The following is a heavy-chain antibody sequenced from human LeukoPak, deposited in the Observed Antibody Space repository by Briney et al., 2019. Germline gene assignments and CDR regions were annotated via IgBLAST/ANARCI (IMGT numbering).Heavy chain of an antibody. J-gene: IGHJ4*02. V-gene: IGHV1-69*13. Sequence: SVKVSCKASGGTFRSYAISWVRQAPGEGLEWMGGIIPIFGTANYAQKFQGRVTITADESTSTAYMELSSLRSEDTAVYYCARASYSSSGGDYWGQGTLVTVSS. D-gene: IGHD6-6*01. CDR3: ARASYSSSGGDY. CDR2: IIPIFGTA. CDR1: GGTFRSYA.